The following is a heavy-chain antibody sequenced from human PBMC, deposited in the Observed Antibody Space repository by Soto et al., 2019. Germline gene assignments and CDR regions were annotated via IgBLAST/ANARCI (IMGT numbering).Heavy chain of an antibody. CDR2: IIPIFGTA. CDR1: GGTFSSYA. J-gene: IGHJ6*02. Sequence: SVKVSCKASGGTFSSYAISWVRQAPGQGLEWMGGIIPIFGTANYAQKFQGRVTITADESTSTAYMELSSLRSEDTAVYYCARDQGVDAYYYYGMDVWGQGTTVTVSS. CDR3: ARDQGVDAYYYYGMDV. V-gene: IGHV1-69*13. D-gene: IGHD3-16*01.